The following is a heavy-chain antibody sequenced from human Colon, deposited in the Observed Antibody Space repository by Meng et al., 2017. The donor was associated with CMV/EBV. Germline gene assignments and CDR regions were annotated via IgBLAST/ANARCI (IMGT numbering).Heavy chain of an antibody. J-gene: IGHJ4*02. D-gene: IGHD3-3*01. CDR2: ISGGGTTT. CDR1: GFTFSNYA. Sequence: GESLKISCEGSGFTFSNYALSWVRQAPGKGLEWLSVISGGGTTTYYADSVKGRFTISRDNSKNTVYLQMNSLEAEDTALYYCAKGREYIDFCSGFTWGQGTLVTVSS. CDR3: AKGREYIDFCSGFT. V-gene: IGHV3-23*01.